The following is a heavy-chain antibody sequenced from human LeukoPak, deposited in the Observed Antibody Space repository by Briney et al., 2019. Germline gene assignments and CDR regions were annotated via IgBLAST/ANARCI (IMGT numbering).Heavy chain of an antibody. D-gene: IGHD4/OR15-4a*01. CDR2: IYYRGST. J-gene: IGHJ5*02. CDR3: ARYLTGDQFFDH. V-gene: IGHV4-31*03. CDR1: GGSISNDGYY. Sequence: SQTLSLTCNVSGGSISNDGYYWRWVRQHPGKGLEWHKYIYYRGSTYYNPSLVGRVTRSFDTSKSHVSLWLSSVTAAHTAVYYGARYLTGDQFFDHWGQGTLVTVSS.